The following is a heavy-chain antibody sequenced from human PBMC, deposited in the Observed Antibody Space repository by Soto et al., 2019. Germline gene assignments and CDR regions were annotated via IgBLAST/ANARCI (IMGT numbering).Heavy chain of an antibody. CDR1: GFTVSSNY. CDR2: IYSGGST. J-gene: IGHJ4*02. D-gene: IGHD5-12*01. CDR3: ARGLYSGWHYFDY. V-gene: IGHV3-66*01. Sequence: GGSPRLSCAASGFTVSSNYMSWVRQAPGKGLEWVSVIYSGGSTYYADSVKGRFTISRDNSKNTLYLRMNSLRAEDTAVYYCARGLYSGWHYFDYWGQGTLVTVSS.